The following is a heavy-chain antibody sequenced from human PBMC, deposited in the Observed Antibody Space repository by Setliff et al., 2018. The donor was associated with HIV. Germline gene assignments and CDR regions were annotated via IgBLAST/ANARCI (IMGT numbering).Heavy chain of an antibody. CDR1: GGSISSSAYY. V-gene: IGHV4-61*05. Sequence: PSETLSLTCTVSGGSISSSAYYWAWIRQPPGRGLEWIGFIYYTGSTKYNPSLKSRVTISVDTSKTQFSLRLGSVTAADTAVYYCASGLFYDYWGQGALVTVSS. D-gene: IGHD2-21*01. CDR3: ASGLFYDY. J-gene: IGHJ4*02. CDR2: IYYTGST.